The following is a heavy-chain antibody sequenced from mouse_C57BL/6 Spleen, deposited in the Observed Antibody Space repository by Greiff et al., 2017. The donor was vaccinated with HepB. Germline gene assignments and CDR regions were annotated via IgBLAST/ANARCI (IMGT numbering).Heavy chain of an antibody. V-gene: IGHV1-81*01. D-gene: IGHD1-1*01. CDR3: ARSYGSSLDY. CDR2: IYPRSGNT. Sequence: QVQLKESGAELARPGASVKLSCKASGYTFTSYGISWVKQRTGQGLEWIGEIYPRSGNTYYNEKFKGKATLTADKSSSTAYMELRSLTSEDSAVYFCARSYGSSLDYWGQGTTLTVSS. CDR1: GYTFTSYG. J-gene: IGHJ2*01.